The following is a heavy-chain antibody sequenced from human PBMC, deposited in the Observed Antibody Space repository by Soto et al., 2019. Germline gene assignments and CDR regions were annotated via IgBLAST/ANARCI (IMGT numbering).Heavy chain of an antibody. D-gene: IGHD2-2*01. CDR3: ARGTRVVVPAAIVDYFAY. CDR1: GYTFTGYY. V-gene: IGHV1-2*04. Sequence: ASVKVSCKASGYTFTGYYMHWVRQAPGQGLEWMGWINPNSGGTNYAQKFQGWVTMTRDTSISTAYMELSRLRSDDTAVYYCARGTRVVVPAAIVDYFAYWGQGTLVTVSS. CDR2: INPNSGGT. J-gene: IGHJ4*02.